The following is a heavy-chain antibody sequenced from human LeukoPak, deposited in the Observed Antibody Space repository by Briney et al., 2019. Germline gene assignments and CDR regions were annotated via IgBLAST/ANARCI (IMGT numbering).Heavy chain of an antibody. J-gene: IGHJ3*02. CDR2: IYYGGST. V-gene: IGHV4-59*01. D-gene: IGHD6-6*01. CDR1: GGSISSYY. Sequence: SETLSLTCTVSGGSISSYYWSWIRQPPGKGLEWIGYIYYGGSTNYNPSLKSRVTISVDTSKNQLSLKLSSVTAADTAAYYCARSTIAAPHAFDIWGQGTVVTVSS. CDR3: ARSTIAAPHAFDI.